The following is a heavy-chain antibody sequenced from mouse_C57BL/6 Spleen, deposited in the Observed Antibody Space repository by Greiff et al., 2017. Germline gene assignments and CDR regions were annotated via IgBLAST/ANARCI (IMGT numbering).Heavy chain of an antibody. J-gene: IGHJ1*03. CDR3: ARKTGTGYFDV. D-gene: IGHD4-1*01. CDR1: GYSITSGYD. CDR2: ISYSGST. V-gene: IGHV3-1*01. Sequence: EVQLQESGPGMVKPSQSLSLTCTVTGYSITSGYDWHWIRHFPGNKLEWMGYISYSGSTTYNPSLKSRISITHDTSKNHFFLKLNSVTTEDTATYYCARKTGTGYFDVWGTGTTVTVSS.